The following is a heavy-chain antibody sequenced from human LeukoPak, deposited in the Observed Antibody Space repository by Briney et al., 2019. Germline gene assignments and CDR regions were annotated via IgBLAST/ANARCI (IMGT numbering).Heavy chain of an antibody. CDR3: AADGYSGYDFDY. CDR2: IYSGGST. CDR1: GFTVSSNY. D-gene: IGHD5-12*01. Sequence: GGSLRLSCAASGFTVSSNYMSWVRQAPGKGLEWVSVIYSGGSTYYADSVKGRFTISRDKSKNTLYLQMNSLRAEDTAVYYCAADGYSGYDFDYWGQGTLVTVSS. J-gene: IGHJ4*02. V-gene: IGHV3-53*01.